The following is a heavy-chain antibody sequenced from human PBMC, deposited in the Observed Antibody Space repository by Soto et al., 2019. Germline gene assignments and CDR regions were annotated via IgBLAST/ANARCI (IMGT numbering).Heavy chain of an antibody. CDR1: GFSLSTSGMC. D-gene: IGHD3-10*01. Sequence: SGPTLVNPTQTLTLTCTFSGFSLSTSGMCVSWIRQPPGKALEWLALIVWDVDKYYSPSLKTRLTISKDTSKNQVVLTLTNMDPVDTATYYCARVTYYYGSGSYNGYYYYGMYVWGQGTTVTVSS. J-gene: IGHJ6*02. CDR3: ARVTYYYGSGSYNGYYYYGMYV. CDR2: IVWDVDK. V-gene: IGHV2-70*01.